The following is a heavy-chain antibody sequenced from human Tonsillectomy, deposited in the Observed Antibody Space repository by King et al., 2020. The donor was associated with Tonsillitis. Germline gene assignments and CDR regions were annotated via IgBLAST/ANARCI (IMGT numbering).Heavy chain of an antibody. CDR3: ARSGTGTFDN. CDR1: GYTFTNYW. Sequence: VQLVQSGAEVKKPGESLKISCQGSGYTFTNYWIGWVRQMPGKSLEWMGIIYPGDSDTRYSPSFQGQVTISADKFIRTAYLQWSSLKPSDTAIYYCARSGTGTFDNWGQGTLVTVSS. V-gene: IGHV5-51*03. CDR2: IYPGDSDT. J-gene: IGHJ4*02. D-gene: IGHD3-10*01.